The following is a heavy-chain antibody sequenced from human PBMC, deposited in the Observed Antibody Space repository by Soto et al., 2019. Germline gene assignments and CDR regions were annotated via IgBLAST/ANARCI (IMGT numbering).Heavy chain of an antibody. CDR3: AREGFDHRPDY. J-gene: IGHJ4*02. Sequence: QVRLQESGPGLVKPSETLSLTCAVSGDSISSPNWWSWYRQTPGKGLELIGEMFASGSSNYNPSLNGRVTISLDTSKNHFSLKLTSLTAADTAIYYCAREGFDHRPDYWGQGIPVTVSS. V-gene: IGHV4-4*02. CDR1: GDSISSPNW. CDR2: MFASGSS.